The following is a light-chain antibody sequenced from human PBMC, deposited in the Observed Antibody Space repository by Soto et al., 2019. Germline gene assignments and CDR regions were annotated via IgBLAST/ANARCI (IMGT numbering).Light chain of an antibody. J-gene: IGLJ1*01. V-gene: IGLV1-44*01. Sequence: QSVLTQLPSVSGTPGQTVTITCSGSSTNIGSSSVKWYQQFPGAAPKLLIYSNALRPSGIPNRFSGSKSGTSASLAISGLQPEDEADYYCAAWDDRLMGVFGPGTKVTVL. CDR2: SNA. CDR1: STNIGSSS. CDR3: AAWDDRLMGV.